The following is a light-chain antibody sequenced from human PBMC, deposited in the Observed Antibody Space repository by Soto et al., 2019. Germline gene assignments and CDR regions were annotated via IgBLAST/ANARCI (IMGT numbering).Light chain of an antibody. CDR3: QQYGSSPT. J-gene: IGKJ4*01. CDR2: GAS. V-gene: IGKV3-20*01. Sequence: EIVLTQSPGTLSLSPGERATLSCRASQSVSSSYLAWYQQKPCQAPRLLIYGASSRSTGIPDRFSGSGSGTVFTLTISRLEPEDFSVYYCQQYGSSPTFGGGTKVEIK. CDR1: QSVSSSY.